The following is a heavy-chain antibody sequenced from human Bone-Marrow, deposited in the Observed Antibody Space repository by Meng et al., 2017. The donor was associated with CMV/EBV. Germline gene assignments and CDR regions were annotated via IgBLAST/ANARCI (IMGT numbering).Heavy chain of an antibody. CDR1: GYTFTGYY. J-gene: IGHJ4*02. V-gene: IGHV1-2*02. Sequence: ASVKVSGKASGYTFTGYYMHWVRQAPGQGLEWMGWINPNSGGTNYAQKFQGRVTMTRDTSISTAYMELSRLRSDDTAVYYCARLFKRLDIVVVPAAIEYYFDYWGQGTLVTVSS. CDR2: INPNSGGT. CDR3: ARLFKRLDIVVVPAAIEYYFDY. D-gene: IGHD2-2*03.